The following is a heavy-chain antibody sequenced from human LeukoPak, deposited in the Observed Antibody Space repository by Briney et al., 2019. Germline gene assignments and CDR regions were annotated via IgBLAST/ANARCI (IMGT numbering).Heavy chain of an antibody. Sequence: PGGSLRLSCAASGFTFSDFWMGWVRQAPGKGLEWVANINQDGSENYYVDSVKGRFTISRDNAKNSLYLQMNSLRAEDMAVYYCTKGRSNHYWGQGTLVTVST. V-gene: IGHV3-7*01. CDR3: TKGRSNHY. J-gene: IGHJ4*02. CDR1: GFTFSDFW. CDR2: INQDGSEN. D-gene: IGHD3-10*01.